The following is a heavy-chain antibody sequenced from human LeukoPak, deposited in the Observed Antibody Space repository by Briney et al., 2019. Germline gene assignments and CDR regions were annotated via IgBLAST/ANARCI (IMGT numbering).Heavy chain of an antibody. D-gene: IGHD6-13*01. V-gene: IGHV1-69*05. CDR3: ARSSDDSSSWYSPNYYFDC. CDR1: GGTFSSYA. CDR2: IIPIFGTA. J-gene: IGHJ4*02. Sequence: SVKVSCKASGGTFSSYAISWVRQAPGQGLEWMGGIIPIFGTANYAQKFQGRVTITTDESTSTAYMELSSLRSEDTAVYYCARSSDDSSSWYSPNYYFDCWGQGTLVTVSS.